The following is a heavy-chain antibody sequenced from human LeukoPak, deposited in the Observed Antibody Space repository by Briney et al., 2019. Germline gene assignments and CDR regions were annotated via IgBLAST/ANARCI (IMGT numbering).Heavy chain of an antibody. V-gene: IGHV1-2*02. Sequence: ASVKVSCKASGYTFTGYYMHWVRQAPGQGLEWMGWNNPNSGGTNYAQKFQGRVTMTRDTSISTAYMELSRLRSDDTAVYYCAREEGTVTTIDYWGQGTLVTVSS. CDR1: GYTFTGYY. CDR2: NNPNSGGT. CDR3: AREEGTVTTIDY. D-gene: IGHD4-17*01. J-gene: IGHJ4*02.